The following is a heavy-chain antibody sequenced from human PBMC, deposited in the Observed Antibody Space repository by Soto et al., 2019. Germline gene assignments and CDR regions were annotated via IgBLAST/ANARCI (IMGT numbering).Heavy chain of an antibody. CDR1: GYTFTSYG. V-gene: IGHV1-18*01. J-gene: IGHJ4*02. D-gene: IGHD1-1*01. CDR3: ARGRYGDY. CDR2: ISAHNGNT. Sequence: QVHLVQSGAEVKKPGASVKVSCKGSGYTFTSYGITWVRQAPGQGLEWMGWISAHNGNTDYAQRLQGRVTVTGDTSTSTAYMELRSLRSDDTAVYYCARGRYGDYWGQGALVTVSS.